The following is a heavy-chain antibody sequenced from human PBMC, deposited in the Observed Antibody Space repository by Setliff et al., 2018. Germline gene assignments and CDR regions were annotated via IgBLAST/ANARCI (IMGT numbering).Heavy chain of an antibody. CDR3: ARVALESNDSSGYYSGENYYYGMDV. CDR1: GYTFTSYD. D-gene: IGHD3-22*01. Sequence: GASVKVSCKASGYTFTSYDINWVRQATGQGLEWMGWMNPNSGNTGYAQKFQGRVTMTRNTSISTAYMELSSLRSEDTAVYYCARVALESNDSSGYYSGENYYYGMDVWGQGTTVTVSS. CDR2: MNPNSGNT. J-gene: IGHJ6*02. V-gene: IGHV1-8*02.